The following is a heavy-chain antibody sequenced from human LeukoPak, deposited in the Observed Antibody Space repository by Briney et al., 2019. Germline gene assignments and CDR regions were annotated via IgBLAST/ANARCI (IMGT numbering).Heavy chain of an antibody. D-gene: IGHD2-21*02. CDR2: IIPIFGTA. Sequence: SVKVSCKASGGTFISYAISWVRQAPGQGLKWMGGIIPIFGTANYAQKFQGRVTITADESTSTAYMELSSLRSEDTAVYYCAVSYCGGDCYAPMWGQGTLVTVSS. V-gene: IGHV1-69*13. J-gene: IGHJ4*02. CDR3: AVSYCGGDCYAPM. CDR1: GGTFISYA.